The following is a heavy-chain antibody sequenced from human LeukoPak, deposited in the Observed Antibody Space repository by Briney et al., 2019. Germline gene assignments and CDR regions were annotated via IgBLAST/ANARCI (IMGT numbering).Heavy chain of an antibody. Sequence: SETLSLTCTVSGGSISSYYWSWIRQPPGKGLEWIGYIYYSGSTNYNPSLKSRVTISVDTSKNQFSLKLSSVTAADTAVYYCARAGVIQEDIADYWGQGTLVTVSS. J-gene: IGHJ4*02. V-gene: IGHV4-59*01. CDR2: IYYSGST. CDR3: ARAGVIQEDIADY. CDR1: GGSISSYY. D-gene: IGHD2-15*01.